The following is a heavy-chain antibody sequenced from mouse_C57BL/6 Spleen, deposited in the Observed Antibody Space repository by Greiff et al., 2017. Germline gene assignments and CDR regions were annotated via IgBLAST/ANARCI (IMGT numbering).Heavy chain of an antibody. CDR1: GFTFSSYA. CDR2: ISDGGSYT. V-gene: IGHV5-4*01. Sequence: EVQVVESGGGLVKPGGSLKLSCAASGFTFSSYAMSWVRQTPEKRLEWVATISDGGSYTYYPDNVKGRFTISRDNAKNNLYLQMSHLKSEDTAMYYCARNYDYGEGYYAMDYWGQGTSVTVSS. D-gene: IGHD2-4*01. CDR3: ARNYDYGEGYYAMDY. J-gene: IGHJ4*01.